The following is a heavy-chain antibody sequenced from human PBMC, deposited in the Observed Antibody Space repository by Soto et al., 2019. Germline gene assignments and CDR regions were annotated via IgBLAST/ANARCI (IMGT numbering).Heavy chain of an antibody. V-gene: IGHV2-5*02. CDR3: AHAYGGRSLY. CDR2: IYWDDAK. Sequence: QITLKESGPTLVKPTQTLTLTCTFSGFSLSTSRVGVGWIRQPPGKALEWLAVIYWDDAKTYRPSLKSRLTIPKDTSKNQVALTMTNMGPVDTATYYCAHAYGGRSLYWGQGTLVTVSS. D-gene: IGHD1-26*01. CDR1: GFSLSTSRVG. J-gene: IGHJ4*02.